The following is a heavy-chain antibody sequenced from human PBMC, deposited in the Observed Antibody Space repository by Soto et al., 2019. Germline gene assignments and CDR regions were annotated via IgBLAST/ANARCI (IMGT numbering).Heavy chain of an antibody. CDR1: GYSISSGCF. Sequence: SETLSLTCAVSGYSISSGCFWGWIRQPPGKGLEWIGSIYHSGSTYYNPSLKSRVTISVDTSKNQFSLKLSSVTAADTAVYYCARGNRDDYNQDYCGQGTPVTVYS. CDR3: ARGNRDDYNQDY. D-gene: IGHD3-16*01. CDR2: IYHSGST. J-gene: IGHJ4*02. V-gene: IGHV4-38-2*01.